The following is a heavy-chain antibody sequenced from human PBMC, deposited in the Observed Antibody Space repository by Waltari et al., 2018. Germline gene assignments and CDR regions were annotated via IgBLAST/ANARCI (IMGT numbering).Heavy chain of an antibody. D-gene: IGHD3-3*01. J-gene: IGHJ4*02. CDR1: GFTFSRVE. V-gene: IGHV3-48*03. Sequence: LVESGGAWVQRGGCLTLTCTAAGFTFSRVEMNWVRQAPWKGLEWISYIRSSGTSVSYADSVKGRFTISRDNTRNSLLLQMNSLRAEDTAIYYCARDSRNFGVVRFDHWGQGTLLTVAS. CDR3: ARDSRNFGVVRFDH. CDR2: IRSSGTSV.